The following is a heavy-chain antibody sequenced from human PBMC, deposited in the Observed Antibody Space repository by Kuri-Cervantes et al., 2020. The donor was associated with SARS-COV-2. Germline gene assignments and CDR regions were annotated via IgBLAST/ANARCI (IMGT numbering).Heavy chain of an antibody. D-gene: IGHD3-3*01. Sequence: SETLSLTCTVSGGSISSGSYYWSWIRQPPGKGLEWIGSIYHSGSTYYNPSLKSRVTISVDTSKNQFSLKLSSVTAADTAVYYCARVTTIFRDAFDIWGQGTMVTVSS. V-gene: IGHV4-39*07. CDR3: ARVTTIFRDAFDI. CDR2: IYHSGST. CDR1: GGSISSGSYY. J-gene: IGHJ3*02.